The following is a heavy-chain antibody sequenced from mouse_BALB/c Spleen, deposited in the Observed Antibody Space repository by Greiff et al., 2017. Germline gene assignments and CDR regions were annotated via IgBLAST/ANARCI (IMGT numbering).Heavy chain of an antibody. CDR2: ISSGGST. V-gene: IGHV5-6-5*01. J-gene: IGHJ1*01. Sequence: VQLKESGGGLVKPGGSLKLSCAASGFTFSSYAMSWVRQTPEKRLEWVASISSGGSTYYPDSVKGRFTISRDNARNILYLQMSSLRSEDTAMYYCARSVITTVVAPYFDVWGAGTTVTVSS. CDR1: GFTFSSYA. CDR3: ARSVITTVVAPYFDV. D-gene: IGHD1-1*01.